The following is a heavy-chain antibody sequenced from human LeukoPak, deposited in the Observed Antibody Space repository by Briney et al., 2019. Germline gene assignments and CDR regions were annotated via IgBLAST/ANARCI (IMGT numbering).Heavy chain of an antibody. Sequence: SETLSLTCSVSGGSVSSYYWSWIRQPPGEGLEWIGHISYGGTANYNPSLKSRVTISLDTSKNQFSLKLSSVTAADTAVYYCAGHHPRNTVDFWGQGTLVTVSS. CDR2: ISYGGTA. D-gene: IGHD2-8*02. CDR3: AGHHPRNTVDF. CDR1: GGSVSSYY. J-gene: IGHJ4*02. V-gene: IGHV4-59*08.